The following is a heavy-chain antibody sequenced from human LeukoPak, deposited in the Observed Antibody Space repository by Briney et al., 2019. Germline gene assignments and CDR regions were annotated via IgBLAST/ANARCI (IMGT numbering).Heavy chain of an antibody. CDR1: GYSFSSYW. Sequence: GESLKISCKGSGYSFSSYWIVWVRQTPGKGPEWMGVIYPGDSETRYSPSFQGQVTISADKSIGTAYLQWSSLKASDSAMYYCARRCSGGNCNSFDYWGQGSLVTVSS. D-gene: IGHD2-15*01. CDR2: IYPGDSET. V-gene: IGHV5-51*01. CDR3: ARRCSGGNCNSFDY. J-gene: IGHJ4*02.